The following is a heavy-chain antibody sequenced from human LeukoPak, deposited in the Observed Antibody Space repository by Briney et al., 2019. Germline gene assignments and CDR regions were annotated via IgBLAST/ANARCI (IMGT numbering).Heavy chain of an antibody. Sequence: PGGSLRLSCAASGFTFSSYGMHWVRQAPGKGRAWVAVISYDGSNKYYADSVKGRFTISRDNSKNTLYLQMDSLRAEDTALYYCARTHYDGGGYYKFDSWGQGTLVTVSS. CDR3: ARTHYDGGGYYKFDS. V-gene: IGHV3-30*03. J-gene: IGHJ4*02. CDR1: GFTFSSYG. D-gene: IGHD3-22*01. CDR2: ISYDGSNK.